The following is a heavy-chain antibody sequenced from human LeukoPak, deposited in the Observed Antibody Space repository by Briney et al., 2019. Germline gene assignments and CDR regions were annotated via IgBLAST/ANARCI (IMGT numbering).Heavy chain of an antibody. CDR2: INHSGST. J-gene: IGHJ3*02. V-gene: IGHV4-34*01. Sequence: PSETPSLTCAVYGGSFSGYYWSWIRQPPGKGLEWIGEINHSGSTNYNPSLKSRVTISVDTSKNQFSLKLSSVTAADTAVYYCARMRWKYYYDSSGSIPNAFDIWGQGTMVTVSS. CDR3: ARMRWKYYYDSSGSIPNAFDI. D-gene: IGHD3-22*01. CDR1: GGSFSGYY.